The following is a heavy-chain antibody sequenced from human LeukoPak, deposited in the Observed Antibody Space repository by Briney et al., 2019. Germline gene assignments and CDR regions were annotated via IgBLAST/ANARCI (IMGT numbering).Heavy chain of an antibody. CDR1: GYTFTSYG. Sequence: ASVKVSCKASGYTFTSYGISWVRQAPGQGLEWMGWISAYNGNTNYAQKLQGRVTMATDTSTSTAYMELRSLRSDDTAVYYCAREDRHMNWFDPWGQGTLVTVSS. V-gene: IGHV1-18*01. CDR2: ISAYNGNT. J-gene: IGHJ5*02. CDR3: AREDRHMNWFDP.